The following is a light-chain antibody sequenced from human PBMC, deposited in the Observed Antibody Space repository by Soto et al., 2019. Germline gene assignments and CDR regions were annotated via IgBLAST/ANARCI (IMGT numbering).Light chain of an antibody. CDR1: SIGSKS. Sequence: SYELTQPPSVSVAPGQTATITCGGDSIGSKSVHWYQQRPGQAPVVVVYDDTSRPSGIPERFSGSNSGNPATLTIIRVEAGDEADYYCQVWDYRSDQVVFGGGTQLTVL. CDR3: QVWDYRSDQVV. J-gene: IGLJ2*01. V-gene: IGLV3-21*02. CDR2: DDT.